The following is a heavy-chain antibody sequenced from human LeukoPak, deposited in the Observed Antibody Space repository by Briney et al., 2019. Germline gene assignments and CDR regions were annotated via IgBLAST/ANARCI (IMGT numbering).Heavy chain of an antibody. D-gene: IGHD6-19*01. J-gene: IGHJ5*02. V-gene: IGHV3-21*01. CDR2: ISSSSSYI. CDR3: ARLAPGSGLFDP. Sequence: GGSLRLSCAASGFTFSSYSMNWVRQAPGKGLEWVSSISSSSSYIYYADSVKGRFTISRDNAKNSLYLQMNSLRAEDTAVYYCARLAPGSGLFDPWGQGTLVTASS. CDR1: GFTFSSYS.